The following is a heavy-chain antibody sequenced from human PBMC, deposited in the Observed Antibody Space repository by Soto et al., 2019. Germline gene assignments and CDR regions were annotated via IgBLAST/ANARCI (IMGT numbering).Heavy chain of an antibody. V-gene: IGHV4-4*02. D-gene: IGHD6-13*01. CDR1: ISSIQRPNS. CDR2: IYHSGST. Sequence: LYRPLTGSISSIQRPNSGSWVRQPPGKGLEWIGEIYHSGSTNYNPSLKSRVTISVDKSKNQFSLKLSSVTAADTAVYYCARAAMGGSSWPFDYWGQG. J-gene: IGHJ4*02. CDR3: ARAAMGGSSWPFDY.